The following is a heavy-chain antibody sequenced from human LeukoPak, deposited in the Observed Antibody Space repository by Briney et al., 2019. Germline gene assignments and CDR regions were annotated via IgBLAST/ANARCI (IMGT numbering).Heavy chain of an antibody. CDR3: AKCSTSAYTTGWCNWIDP. CDR1: GFTFTSDA. V-gene: IGHV3-23*01. D-gene: IGHD6-19*01. J-gene: IGHJ5*02. CDR2: TVSRGTT. Sequence: GGSLRLSCVTSGFTFTSDAMNWVRQAPGKGLEWVSSTVSRGTTQYADSVKGRFTVSRDTSKNTLYLQMNSLRADDTAVYYCAKCSTSAYTTGWCNWIDPWGQGALVTVSS.